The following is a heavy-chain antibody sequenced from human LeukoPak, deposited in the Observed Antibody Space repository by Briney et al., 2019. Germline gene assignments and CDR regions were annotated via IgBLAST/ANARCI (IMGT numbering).Heavy chain of an antibody. D-gene: IGHD6-13*01. V-gene: IGHV4-59*08. CDR3: ARLAPYPGVWASDY. Sequence: SETLSLTCTVSGGSISSYYWSWIRQPPGKGLEWIGYIYYSGTTNYNPSLKSRVTISVDTSKNQFSLRLSSVAAADTAVYYCARLAPYPGVWASDYWGQGTLVTVSS. CDR1: GGSISSYY. J-gene: IGHJ4*02. CDR2: IYYSGTT.